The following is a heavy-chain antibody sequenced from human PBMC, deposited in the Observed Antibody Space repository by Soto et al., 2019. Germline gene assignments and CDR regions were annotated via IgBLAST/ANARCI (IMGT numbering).Heavy chain of an antibody. CDR2: ISSSGTII. D-gene: IGHD2-15*01. CDR3: ARGKSIFYGMDV. V-gene: IGHV3-11*01. J-gene: IGHJ6*02. CDR1: GFTFSDYY. Sequence: QVQLVESGGGLVKPGGSLRLSCAASGFTFSDYYISWIGQAPGKGLEWVSYISSSGTIIYHADSVKGRFTISRDNAKNSLFLQMNSLRAEDTAVYYCARGKSIFYGMDVWGQGTTVTVSS.